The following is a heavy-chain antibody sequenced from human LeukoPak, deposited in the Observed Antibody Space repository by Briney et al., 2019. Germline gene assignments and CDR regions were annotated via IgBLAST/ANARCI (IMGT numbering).Heavy chain of an antibody. CDR3: ARDQRVTGRPDIDY. Sequence: GGSLRLSCAASGFTFRNHWMHWVRQTPGRGLVWVSRISSDGSSTTYADSVKGRFTISRDNAKNTLYLQMNNLRAEDTAMYYCARDQRVTGRPDIDYWGQGTLVIVSS. D-gene: IGHD6-6*01. CDR1: GFTFRNHW. V-gene: IGHV3-74*03. CDR2: ISSDGSST. J-gene: IGHJ4*02.